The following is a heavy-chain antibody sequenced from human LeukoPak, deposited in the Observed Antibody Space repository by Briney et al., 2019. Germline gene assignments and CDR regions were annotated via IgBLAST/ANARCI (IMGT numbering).Heavy chain of an antibody. CDR2: ISSSGTTI. V-gene: IGHV3-48*03. CDR3: ARGDYFDRRFDF. D-gene: IGHD3-22*01. CDR1: GFTFSSYD. J-gene: IGHJ4*02. Sequence: GGSLRLSCAASGFTFSSYDMNWVHQAPGKGLEWVSYISSSGTTIYYADSVKGRFTVSRDNTKNSLYLQMNSLRAEDTAVYYCARGDYFDRRFDFWGQGTLVTVSS.